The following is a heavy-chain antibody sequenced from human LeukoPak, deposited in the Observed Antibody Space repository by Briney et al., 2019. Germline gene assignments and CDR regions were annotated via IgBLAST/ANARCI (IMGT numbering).Heavy chain of an antibody. V-gene: IGHV1-18*01. J-gene: IGHJ6*03. D-gene: IGHD6-13*01. CDR2: ISAYNGNT. Sequence: ASVKVSCKAAGYTFTSYGISWVRQAPGQGPEWMGWISAYNGNTKYAQKLQGRVTMTIDTSTSTAYMELRSLRSDDTAVYYCASSKWSAGGDYYHYMDVWGKGTTVTVSS. CDR3: ASSKWSAGGDYYHYMDV. CDR1: GYTFTSYG.